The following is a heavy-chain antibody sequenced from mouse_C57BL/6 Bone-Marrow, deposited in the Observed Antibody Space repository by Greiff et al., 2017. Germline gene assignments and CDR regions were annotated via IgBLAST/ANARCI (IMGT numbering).Heavy chain of an antibody. CDR2: ISDGGSYT. V-gene: IGHV5-4*03. CDR1: GFTFSSYA. Sequence: EVKLVESGGGLMKPGGSLKLSCAASGFTFSSYAMSWVRQTPEKRLEWVATISDGGSYTYYPDNVKGRFTISRDNAKNNLYLQMSHLKSEDTAMYYCARVLRRVYYAMDYWGQGTSVTVSS. D-gene: IGHD1-1*01. J-gene: IGHJ4*01. CDR3: ARVLRRVYYAMDY.